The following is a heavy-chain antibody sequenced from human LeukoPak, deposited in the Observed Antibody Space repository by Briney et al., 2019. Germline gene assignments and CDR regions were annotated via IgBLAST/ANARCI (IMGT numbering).Heavy chain of an antibody. J-gene: IGHJ4*02. D-gene: IGHD2-15*01. CDR3: ASGKKYCSGGSCYSTPYFDY. V-gene: IGHV3-7*01. Sequence: GQSLRLSCAASRFTLSSYWVSWVRQAPRKGLEWVANIKQVGSEKYYVDSVKGRFTISRDNAKNSMYLQMNSLRAEDTAVYDCASGKKYCSGGSCYSTPYFDYWGQGTLVTVSS. CDR2: IKQVGSEK. CDR1: RFTLSSYW.